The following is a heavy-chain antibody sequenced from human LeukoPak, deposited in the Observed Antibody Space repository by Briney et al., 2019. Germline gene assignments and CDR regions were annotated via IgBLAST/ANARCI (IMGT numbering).Heavy chain of an antibody. Sequence: GGSLRLSCAASGFSLSAYWMSWVRQAPGKGLEWVATIKHDGVEKHYVDSVKGRFTISRDNAENSLYLQMNSLRAEDTAVYYCARDRGYDTLTGYPYYFDYWGQGTLVTVSS. J-gene: IGHJ4*02. CDR1: GFSLSAYW. D-gene: IGHD3-9*01. CDR2: IKHDGVEK. CDR3: ARDRGYDTLTGYPYYFDY. V-gene: IGHV3-7*01.